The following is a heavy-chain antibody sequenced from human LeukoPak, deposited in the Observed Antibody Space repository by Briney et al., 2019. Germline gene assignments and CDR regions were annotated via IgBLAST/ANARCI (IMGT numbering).Heavy chain of an antibody. CDR2: IYYSGST. J-gene: IGHJ1*01. V-gene: IGHV4-59*08. CDR1: GGSISSYY. D-gene: IGHD1-26*01. CDR3: ARHPKYSGSHHAEYFQH. Sequence: PSETLSLTCTVSGGSISSYYWSWIRQPPGKGLEWIGYIYYSGSTNYNPSLKSRVTISVDTSKNQFSLKLSSVTAADTAVYYCARHPKYSGSHHAEYFQHWGQGTLVTVSS.